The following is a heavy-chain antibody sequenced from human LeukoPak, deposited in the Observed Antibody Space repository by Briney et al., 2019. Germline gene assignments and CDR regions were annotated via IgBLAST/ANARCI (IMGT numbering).Heavy chain of an antibody. V-gene: IGHV1-8*03. CDR3: ARVPGSIDY. CDR1: VYTFTTYD. D-gene: IGHD1-26*01. CDR2: MNLNSGYT. Sequence: ASVTVSSTSSVYTFTTYDIYWVRQAPGQGLEWMGWMNLNSGYTGYAQKCQGRVTITRDTSISTAYMELSSLRSEGTAVYYWARVPGSIDYWGQGALVTVSS. J-gene: IGHJ4*02.